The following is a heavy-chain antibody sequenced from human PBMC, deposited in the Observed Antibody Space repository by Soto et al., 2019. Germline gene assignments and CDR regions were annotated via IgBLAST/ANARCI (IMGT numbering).Heavy chain of an antibody. CDR1: GFTFSSYA. J-gene: IGHJ4*02. V-gene: IGHV3-23*01. Sequence: EVQLLESGGGLVQPGGSLRLSCAASGFTFSSYAMSWVRQAPGKGLEWVSAISGSGGSTYYADSVKGRFTISRDNSKNTLYLQMNSLRAEDTAVYYCAPDVLRWCGECSWGQGTLVTVTS. D-gene: IGHD3-10*01. CDR2: ISGSGGST. CDR3: APDVLRWCGECS.